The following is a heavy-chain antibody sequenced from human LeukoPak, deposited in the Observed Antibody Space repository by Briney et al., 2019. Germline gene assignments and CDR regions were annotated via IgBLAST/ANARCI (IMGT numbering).Heavy chain of an antibody. V-gene: IGHV4-34*01. D-gene: IGHD6-6*01. J-gene: IGHJ4*02. Sequence: SETLSLTXAVYGGSFSGYYWSWIRQPPGKGLEWIGEINHSGSTNYNPSLKSRVTISVDTSKNQFSLKLSSVTAADTAVYYCARGPPLFYSSSFHYWGQGTLVTVSS. CDR1: GGSFSGYY. CDR2: INHSGST. CDR3: ARGPPLFYSSSFHY.